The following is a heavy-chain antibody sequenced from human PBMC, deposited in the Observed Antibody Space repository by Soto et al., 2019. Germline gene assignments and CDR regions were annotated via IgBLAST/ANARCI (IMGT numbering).Heavy chain of an antibody. CDR2: ISGSGGST. CDR1: GFTFSSYA. D-gene: IGHD2-8*01. Sequence: GGSLRLSCAASGFTFSSYAMSWVRQAPGKGLEWVSAISGSGGSTYYADSVKGRFTISRDNAKNSLYLQMNSLRAEDTAVYYCARSQIDNIVRGFDPWGQGTLVTVSS. J-gene: IGHJ5*02. CDR3: ARSQIDNIVRGFDP. V-gene: IGHV3-23*01.